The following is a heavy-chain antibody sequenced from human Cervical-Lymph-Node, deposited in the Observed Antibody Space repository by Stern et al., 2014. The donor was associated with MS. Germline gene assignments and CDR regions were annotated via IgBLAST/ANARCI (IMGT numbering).Heavy chain of an antibody. D-gene: IGHD4-17*01. J-gene: IGHJ5*02. CDR2: IYHTGSP. CDR3: AGEPYANNWLDP. V-gene: IGHV4-30-2*01. CDR1: GDSISRGGYF. Sequence: VQLVESGSGLVKPSQTLSLTCTVSGDSISRGGYFWNWIRQPPGKGLEWIGYIYHTGSPYYSPSLKSRVTILRDRSKNQFSLRLTSVTAADTAFYFCAGEPYANNWLDPWGQGILVTVAS.